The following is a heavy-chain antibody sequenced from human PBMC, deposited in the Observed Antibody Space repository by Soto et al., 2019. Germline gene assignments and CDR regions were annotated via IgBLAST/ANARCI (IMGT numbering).Heavy chain of an antibody. J-gene: IGHJ6*02. CDR1: GFTFSSYA. D-gene: IGHD6-13*01. Sequence: GGSLRLSCAASGFTFSSYAMSWVRQAPGKGLEWVSAISGSGGSTYYADSVKGRFTISRDNSKNTLYLQMNSLRAEDTAVYYCAKDDVPGYSSSWYDYYYYYGMDVWGQGTTVTVSS. V-gene: IGHV3-23*01. CDR3: AKDDVPGYSSSWYDYYYYYGMDV. CDR2: ISGSGGST.